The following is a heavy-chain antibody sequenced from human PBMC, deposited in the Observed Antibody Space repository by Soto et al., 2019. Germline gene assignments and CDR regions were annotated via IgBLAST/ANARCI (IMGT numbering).Heavy chain of an antibody. Sequence: QVQLVQSGAEVKKPGSSVKVSCKASGGTFGSYAFSWVRQAPGQGLEWMGGIIPVSGAAHYAQKFQGRVMITADESTSTAYMELSSLSSQDTAVYYCARALGCRSTSCTLDYWGQGTRVIVSS. D-gene: IGHD2-2*01. V-gene: IGHV1-69*01. CDR2: IIPVSGAA. CDR1: GGTFGSYA. J-gene: IGHJ4*02. CDR3: ARALGCRSTSCTLDY.